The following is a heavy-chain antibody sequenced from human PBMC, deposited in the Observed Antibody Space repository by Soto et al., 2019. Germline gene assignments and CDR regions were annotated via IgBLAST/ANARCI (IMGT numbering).Heavy chain of an antibody. CDR1: GFTFSHAW. V-gene: IGHV3-15*07. CDR3: THSLAYSSDSGG. D-gene: IGHD3-22*01. CDR2: IKSKPSGGTI. J-gene: IGHJ3*01. Sequence: EEQLVESGGGLVKPGGSLRLSCAGSGFTFSHAWMNWVRQAPGKGLEWVGRIKSKPSGGTIDYAAPVKGRFTISRDDSKNTLYLQMSSLKTEDTAVYYCTHSLAYSSDSGGWGQGTMVTVSS.